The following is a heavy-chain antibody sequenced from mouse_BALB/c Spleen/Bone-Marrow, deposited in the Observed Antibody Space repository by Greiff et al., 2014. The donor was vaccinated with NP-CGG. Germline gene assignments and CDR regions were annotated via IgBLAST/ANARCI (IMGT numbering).Heavy chain of an antibody. CDR2: IRNKANGYTT. J-gene: IGHJ2*01. Sequence: EVKLVESGGGLVQPGGSLRLSCATSGFTFTDYYMSWVRQPPGKALEWLGFIRNKANGYTTEYSAPVKGRFTISRDNSQSILYLQMNTLRAEDSATYYCARAQIVFDYWGQGTTLTVSS. CDR1: GFTFTDYY. V-gene: IGHV7-3*02. CDR3: ARAQIVFDY.